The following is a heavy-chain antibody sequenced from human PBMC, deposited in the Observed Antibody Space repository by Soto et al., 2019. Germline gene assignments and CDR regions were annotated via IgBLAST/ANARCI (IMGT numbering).Heavy chain of an antibody. V-gene: IGHV1-69*02. Sequence: ASVKVSCKVSGGTFSSYTITWVRQAPGEGHEWMGRTIPMFDIINYAQKFQGRVTITAGKSTNTAYMELTSLKSDDTAVYYCARLEHQHYGLSLWAQGTTVPVSS. CDR1: GGTFSSYT. J-gene: IGHJ6*02. CDR2: TIPMFDII. D-gene: IGHD2-2*01. CDR3: ARLEHQHYGLSL.